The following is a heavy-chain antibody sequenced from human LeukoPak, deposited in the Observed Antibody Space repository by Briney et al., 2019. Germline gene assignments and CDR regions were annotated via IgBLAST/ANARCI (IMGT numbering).Heavy chain of an antibody. CDR2: IKQDGIEK. Sequence: GGSLRLSCAVSGFTFSSYWMSWVRQAPGKGLEWVANIKQDGIEKYYVDSVEGRFTISRDNAKNSLYLQMNSLRAEDTAVYYCARDLWWELRQNWFDPWGQGTLVTVSS. D-gene: IGHD1-26*01. CDR3: ARDLWWELRQNWFDP. J-gene: IGHJ5*02. V-gene: IGHV3-7*01. CDR1: GFTFSSYW.